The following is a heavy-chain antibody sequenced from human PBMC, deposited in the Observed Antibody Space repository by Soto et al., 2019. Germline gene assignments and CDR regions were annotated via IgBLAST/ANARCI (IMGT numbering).Heavy chain of an antibody. Sequence: SETLSLTCTVSGGSISSGGQYWSWIRQHPGKGLEWIGYIYDSGSTYYNPSLRSRVTISVDTSKKQFSLKLRSVTAADTAVYYCARDAAEYYFDYWGHGILVTVSS. CDR2: IYDSGST. D-gene: IGHD6-25*01. CDR1: GGSISSGGQY. V-gene: IGHV4-31*03. J-gene: IGHJ4*01. CDR3: ARDAAEYYFDY.